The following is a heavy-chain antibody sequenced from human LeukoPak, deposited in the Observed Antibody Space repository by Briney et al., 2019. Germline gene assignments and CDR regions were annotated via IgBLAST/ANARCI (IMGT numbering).Heavy chain of an antibody. D-gene: IGHD6-13*01. CDR2: INHSGST. V-gene: IGHV4-34*01. CDR1: GGSFSDYY. CDR3: ARGLAGAILGYYYYYMDV. Sequence: PSETLSLTCAVYGGSFSDYYWNWIRQPPGKGREWIGEINHSGSTNYNPSLKSRVTISVDTSKNQFSLKLSSVTAADTAVYYCARGLAGAILGYYYYYMDVWGKGTTVTVSS. J-gene: IGHJ6*03.